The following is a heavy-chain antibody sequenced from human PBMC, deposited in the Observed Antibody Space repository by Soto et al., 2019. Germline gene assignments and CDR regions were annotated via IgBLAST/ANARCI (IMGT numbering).Heavy chain of an antibody. D-gene: IGHD3-22*01. CDR1: GYSISRGFY. Sequence: PSETLSLTCAVSGYSISRGFYWGWIRQPPGKRLEWIGNIYYSGSTYYNPSLKSRVTISVDTSKNQFSLKLSSVTAADTAVYYCARNRGGITMIVVVIPDAFDIWGQGTMVTVSS. J-gene: IGHJ3*02. CDR2: IYYSGST. CDR3: ARNRGGITMIVVVIPDAFDI. V-gene: IGHV4-38-2*01.